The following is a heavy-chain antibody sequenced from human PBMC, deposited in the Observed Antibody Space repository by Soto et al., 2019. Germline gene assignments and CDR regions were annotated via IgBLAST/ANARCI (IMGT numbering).Heavy chain of an antibody. Sequence: QVQLVQSGAAVKKPGASVKVSCKASGYTFTSYYMHWVRQAPGQGLEWMGIINTSGGSTSYAQKFQGRVTMTRDTITSTVYMELSSLRSEDTAVYYYVRQGCRPTVTRYYYYMDVWGKGTTVTVSS. CDR3: VRQGCRPTVTRYYYYMDV. CDR1: GYTFTSYY. V-gene: IGHV1-46*03. D-gene: IGHD4-4*01. J-gene: IGHJ6*03. CDR2: INTSGGST.